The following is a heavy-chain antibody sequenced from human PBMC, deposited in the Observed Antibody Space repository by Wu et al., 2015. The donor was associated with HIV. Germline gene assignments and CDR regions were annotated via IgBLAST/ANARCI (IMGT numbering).Heavy chain of an antibody. Sequence: QVQLVQSGAEVKKPGSSVKVSCKASGGTFSSYPLSWARQAPGRRLEWMGKFFPVFTRAKYAQNFQGRVTITADESTNTFYMELCGLKSDDTAVYYCARHPAGDSSGYHPPGANYMDVWGKGTTVTVSS. CDR1: GGTFSSYP. J-gene: IGHJ6*03. CDR3: ARHPAGDSSGYHPPGANYMDV. V-gene: IGHV1-69*15. CDR2: FFPVFTRA. D-gene: IGHD3-22*01.